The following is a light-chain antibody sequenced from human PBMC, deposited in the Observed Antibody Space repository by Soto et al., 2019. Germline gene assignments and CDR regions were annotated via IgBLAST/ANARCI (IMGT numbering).Light chain of an antibody. CDR2: DNN. V-gene: IGLV1-51*01. CDR1: GSNIGNNY. Sequence: QSVLTQPPSVSAAPGQKVTISCSGSGSNIGNNYVSWYQQLPGTAPKLLVYDNNKRPSGIPDRFSGSKSGTSATLGITGLQTGDEADYYCGTCDSSLSVVVFGGGTKVTVL. J-gene: IGLJ2*01. CDR3: GTCDSSLSVVV.